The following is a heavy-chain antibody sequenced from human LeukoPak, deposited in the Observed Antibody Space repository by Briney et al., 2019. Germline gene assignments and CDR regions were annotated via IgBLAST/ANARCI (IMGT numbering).Heavy chain of an antibody. D-gene: IGHD2-21*02. CDR2: FSGSGGST. CDR3: AKDWVVTATFDY. J-gene: IGHJ4*02. V-gene: IGHV3-23*01. Sequence: GGSLRLSCAASGFTFSSYAMSWVRQAPGKGLEWVSAFSGSGGSTYYADSVKGRFTISRDNSKDTLYLQMNSLRAEDTAVYYCAKDWVVTATFDYWGQGTLVTVSS. CDR1: GFTFSSYA.